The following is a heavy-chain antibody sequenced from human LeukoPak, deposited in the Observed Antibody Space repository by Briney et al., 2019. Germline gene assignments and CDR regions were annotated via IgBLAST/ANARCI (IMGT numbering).Heavy chain of an antibody. D-gene: IGHD3-22*01. V-gene: IGHV4-31*03. CDR1: GGSISSGGYY. CDR3: ASRAATYYYDSSGPG. J-gene: IGHJ1*01. Sequence: SETLSLTCTVSGGSISSGGYYWSWIRQHPGKGLEWIGYIYYSGSTYYNPSLKSRVTISVDTSKNQFSLKVNSVTAADTAMYYCASRAATYYYDSSGPGWGQGTLVTVSS. CDR2: IYYSGST.